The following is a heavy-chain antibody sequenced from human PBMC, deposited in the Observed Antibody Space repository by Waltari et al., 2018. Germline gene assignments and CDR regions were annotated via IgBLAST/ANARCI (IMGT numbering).Heavy chain of an antibody. Sequence: EVHLVESGGASVQPGRSLRLSCAASGFNFDDYAITWVGQAPGKGLEWGSGISWDSSIVNYADSVKGRFSISRDNAKKSLHLQMNSLKPDDTALYYCVKAMYGSGTTEFDSWGQGTLVTVSS. V-gene: IGHV3-9*01. J-gene: IGHJ4*02. CDR2: ISWDSSIV. D-gene: IGHD3-10*01. CDR3: VKAMYGSGTTEFDS. CDR1: GFNFDDYA.